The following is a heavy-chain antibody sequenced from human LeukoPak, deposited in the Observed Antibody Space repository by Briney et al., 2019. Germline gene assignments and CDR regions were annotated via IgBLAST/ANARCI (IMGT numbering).Heavy chain of an antibody. Sequence: EASVKVSCKASGYTFTSYDINWVRQTPGQGLEWMRWINPNSGGSNYAQKFQGRVTMTRDTSISTAYMELSRLRSDDTAVYYCARAGKTPPWGQGTMVTVSS. CDR2: INPNSGGS. J-gene: IGHJ3*01. CDR3: ARAGKTPP. CDR1: GYTFTSYD. V-gene: IGHV1-2*02.